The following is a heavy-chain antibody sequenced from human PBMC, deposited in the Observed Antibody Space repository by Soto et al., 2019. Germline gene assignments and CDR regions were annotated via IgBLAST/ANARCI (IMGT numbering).Heavy chain of an antibody. V-gene: IGHV3-23*01. D-gene: IGHD3-10*01. CDR2: ISGSGGST. CDR3: AKELVWFGELLSPYYYYGMDV. Sequence: GRSLRLSCAASGFTFSSHAMSRVRQAQGKGLEWVSAISGSGGSTYYADSVKGRFTISRDNSKNTLYLQMNSLRAEDTAVYYYAKELVWFGELLSPYYYYGMDVWGQGATVPSP. CDR1: GFTFSSHA. J-gene: IGHJ6*02.